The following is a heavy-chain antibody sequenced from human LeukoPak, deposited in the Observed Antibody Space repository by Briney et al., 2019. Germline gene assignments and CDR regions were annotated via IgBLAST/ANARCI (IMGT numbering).Heavy chain of an antibody. D-gene: IGHD3-22*01. CDR3: ARVKSYYYDTSDKDAFDI. J-gene: IGHJ3*02. V-gene: IGHV1-69*10. CDR2: FIPILGTA. CDR1: GGTFSDYA. Sequence: SVKVSCKASGGTFSDYALNWVRQAPGQGLEWMGVFIPILGTANSTQKFQGRVTMTRDTSTSTVYMELSSLRSEDTAVYYCARVKSYYYDTSDKDAFDIWGQGTMVTVSS.